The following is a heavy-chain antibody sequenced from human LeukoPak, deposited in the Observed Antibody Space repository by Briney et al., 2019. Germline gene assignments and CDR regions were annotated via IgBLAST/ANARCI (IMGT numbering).Heavy chain of an antibody. CDR1: GFIFSGSA. J-gene: IGHJ6*03. Sequence: PGGSLRLSCAASGFIFSGSAMHWVRQASGKGLEWVGRIRSKANSYATAYAASVKGRFTTSRDDSKNTAYLQMNSLKTEDTAVYYCTRWWWDPRVGGYYYYMDVWGKGTTVTISS. CDR2: IRSKANSYAT. D-gene: IGHD2-21*01. CDR3: TRWWWDPRVGGYYYYMDV. V-gene: IGHV3-73*01.